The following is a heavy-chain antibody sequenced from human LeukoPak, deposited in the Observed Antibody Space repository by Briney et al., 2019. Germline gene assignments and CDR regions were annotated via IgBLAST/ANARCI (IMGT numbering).Heavy chain of an antibody. V-gene: IGHV1-18*01. CDR1: GYTFTSYG. J-gene: IGHJ3*02. D-gene: IGHD6-13*01. CDR2: ISAYNGNT. Sequence: ASVKVSCKASGYTFTSYGISWVRQAPGQGLEWMGWISAYNGNTNYAQKLQGRVTMTTDTSTSTAYMELRSLRSDDTAVYYCARDVGYSSSWPLDRVYAFDIWGQGTMVTVSS. CDR3: ARDVGYSSSWPLDRVYAFDI.